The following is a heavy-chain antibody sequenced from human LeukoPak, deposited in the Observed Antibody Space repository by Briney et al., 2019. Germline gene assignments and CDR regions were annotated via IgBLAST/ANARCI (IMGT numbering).Heavy chain of an antibody. D-gene: IGHD3-10*01. CDR3: AKELWFGVYDY. Sequence: PSETLSLTCTVSGASISSYYWSWIRQPAGKGLEWIGRIYTSGSTNYNPSLKSRVTMSVDTSKNQFSLKLSSVTAADTAVYYCAKELWFGVYDYWGQGTLVTVSS. CDR2: IYTSGST. CDR1: GASISSYY. V-gene: IGHV4-4*07. J-gene: IGHJ4*02.